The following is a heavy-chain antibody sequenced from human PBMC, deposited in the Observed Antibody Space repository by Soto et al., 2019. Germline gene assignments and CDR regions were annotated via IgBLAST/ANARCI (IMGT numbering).Heavy chain of an antibody. CDR3: AKDVLRFLEWLAFYGMDV. CDR2: ISYDGSNK. D-gene: IGHD3-3*01. CDR1: GFTFSSYG. J-gene: IGHJ6*02. Sequence: PGGSLRLSCAASGFTFSSYGMHWVRQAPGKGLEWVAVISYDGSNKYYADSVKGRFTISRDNSKNTLYLQMNSLRAEDTAVYYCAKDVLRFLEWLAFYGMDVWGQVTTVTVSS. V-gene: IGHV3-30*18.